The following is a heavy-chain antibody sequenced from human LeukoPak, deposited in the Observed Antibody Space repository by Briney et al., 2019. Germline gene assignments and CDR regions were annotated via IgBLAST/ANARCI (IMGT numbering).Heavy chain of an antibody. CDR1: GGSISSYY. V-gene: IGHV4-59*01. J-gene: IGHJ4*02. CDR3: ASYYYDSSGYSYYIDF. D-gene: IGHD3-22*01. Sequence: SETLSLTCTVSGGSISSYYWSWIRQPPGKGLEWIGYIYYSGSTNYIPSLKSRVTISVDTSKNQFSLKLSSVTAADTAVYYCASYYYDSSGYSYYIDFRGEETLVTVSS. CDR2: IYYSGST.